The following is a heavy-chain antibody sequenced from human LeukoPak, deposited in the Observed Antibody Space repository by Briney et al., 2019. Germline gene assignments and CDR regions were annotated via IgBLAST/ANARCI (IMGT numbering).Heavy chain of an antibody. Sequence: GESLKISCNGSGYTFSSYWIAWVRQMPGKGLEWMGIIYPDDSDTRYSPSFQGQVTISVDKSVTTAYLQWSSLRVSDTAMYYCARLISGSYFDYWGQGTLVTVSS. J-gene: IGHJ4*02. V-gene: IGHV5-51*01. CDR2: IYPDDSDT. CDR1: GYTFSSYW. CDR3: ARLISGSYFDY. D-gene: IGHD1-26*01.